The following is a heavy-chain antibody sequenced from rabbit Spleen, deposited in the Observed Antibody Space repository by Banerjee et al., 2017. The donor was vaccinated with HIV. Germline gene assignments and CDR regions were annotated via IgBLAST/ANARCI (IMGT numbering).Heavy chain of an antibody. CDR2: IDVGSSGNT. CDR3: ARDVGSGYRAHDL. V-gene: IGHV1S40*01. CDR1: GFSFSAGYY. Sequence: QSLEESGGDLVKPGASLTLTCTASGFSFSAGYYMCWVRQAPGKGLEWIAWIDVGSSGNTWYASWAKGRFTISKTSSTTVTLQMTSLTAADTATYFCARDVGSGYRAHDLWGPGTLVTVS. D-gene: IGHD1-1*01. J-gene: IGHJ6*01.